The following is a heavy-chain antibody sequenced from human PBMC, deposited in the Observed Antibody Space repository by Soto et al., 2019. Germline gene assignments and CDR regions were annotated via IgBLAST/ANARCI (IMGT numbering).Heavy chain of an antibody. D-gene: IGHD4-4*01. Sequence: GGSLRLSCAASGFTSSGYWMTWVRQAPGRGLEWVANINQDGSEKYYVDSVKGRFTISRDNAKDSLYLQMNSLRAEDTAIYYCARDYSNPRGRFDPWGQGTLVTVSS. CDR1: GFTSSGYW. V-gene: IGHV3-7*01. J-gene: IGHJ5*02. CDR2: INQDGSEK. CDR3: ARDYSNPRGRFDP.